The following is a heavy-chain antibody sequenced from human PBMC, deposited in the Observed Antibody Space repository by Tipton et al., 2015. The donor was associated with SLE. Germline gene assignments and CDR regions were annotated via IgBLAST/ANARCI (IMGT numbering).Heavy chain of an antibody. CDR2: IYYSGST. D-gene: IGHD1-26*01. CDR1: GVSISDHS. J-gene: IGHJ2*01. Sequence: TLSLTCTVSGVSISDHSWGWIRQPPGKGLEWIGYIYYSGSTFYNPSLKSRVTMPVDTSKNQFSLKLSSVTAADTAVYYCARNGGSYYMYFNLWGRGTLVTVSS. CDR3: ARNGGSYYMYFNL. V-gene: IGHV4-59*04.